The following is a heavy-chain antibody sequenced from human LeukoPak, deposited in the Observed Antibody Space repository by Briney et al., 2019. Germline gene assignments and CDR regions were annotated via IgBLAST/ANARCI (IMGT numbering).Heavy chain of an antibody. CDR2: IIPIFGTA. Sequence: EASVNVSCKASGGTFSSYAISWVRQAPGQGLEWMGGIIPIFGTANYAQKFQGRVTITADESTSTAYMELSSLRSEDTAVYYCARVRRYCSSTSCYDYYYYYYGMDVWGQGTTVTVSS. V-gene: IGHV1-69*13. D-gene: IGHD2-2*01. CDR1: GGTFSSYA. CDR3: ARVRRYCSSTSCYDYYYYYYGMDV. J-gene: IGHJ6*02.